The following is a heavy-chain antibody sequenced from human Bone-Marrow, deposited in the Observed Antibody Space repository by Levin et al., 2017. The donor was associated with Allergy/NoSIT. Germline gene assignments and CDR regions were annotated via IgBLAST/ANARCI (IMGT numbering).Heavy chain of an antibody. V-gene: IGHV3-74*01. CDR2: INSDGSNT. J-gene: IGHJ4*02. CDR3: ARGGCRSTSCLDN. Sequence: ETLSLTCAASGFTFSNYWMHWVRQAPGKGLVWVSHINSDGSNTNYADSVKGRFTISRDNAKNTLYLQMNSLRDEDTAVYYCARGGCRSTSCLDNWGQGTLVTVSP. D-gene: IGHD2-2*01. CDR1: GFTFSNYW.